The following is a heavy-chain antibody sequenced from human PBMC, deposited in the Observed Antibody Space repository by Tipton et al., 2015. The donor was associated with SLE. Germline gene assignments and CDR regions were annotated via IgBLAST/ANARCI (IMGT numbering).Heavy chain of an antibody. CDR1: GGSISSSSYY. Sequence: TLSLTCTVSGGSISSSSYYWGWIRQPPGKGLEWIGSIYYSGSTYYNPSLKSRVTISVDTSKNQFSLKLSSVTAADTAVYYCARYGTHDGSRYFQHWGQGTLVTVSS. CDR2: IYYSGST. CDR3: ARYGTHDGSRYFQH. V-gene: IGHV4-39*07. J-gene: IGHJ1*01. D-gene: IGHD1-1*01.